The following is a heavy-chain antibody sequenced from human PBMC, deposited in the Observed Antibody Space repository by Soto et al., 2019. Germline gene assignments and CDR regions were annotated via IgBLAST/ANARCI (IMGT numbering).Heavy chain of an antibody. CDR2: IYWDDDK. Sequence: QITLKESGPTLVKPTQTLTLTCTFSGFSLSTIGVGVGWIRQPPGKALEWLALIYWDDDKRYSPSPKSRLTLTKDTSKNQVVLTMTTRAPVDTATYYCVQSRCGGDCLKSYSSHSYYGLDVWGQGTTVTVSS. V-gene: IGHV2-5*02. D-gene: IGHD2-21*02. J-gene: IGHJ6*02. CDR3: VQSRCGGDCLKSYSSHSYYGLDV. CDR1: GFSLSTIGVG.